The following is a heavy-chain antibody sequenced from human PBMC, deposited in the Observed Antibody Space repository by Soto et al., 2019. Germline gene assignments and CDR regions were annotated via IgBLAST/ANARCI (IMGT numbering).Heavy chain of an antibody. Sequence: SETLSLTCTVSGGSISSYYWSWIRQPPGKGLEWIGDIYDSGSTNYNPSLKSRVTISADTSKNQFSLKLSSVTAADTAVYYCASRDYDFWSGSSGDSWGQGTLLTVSS. D-gene: IGHD3-3*01. V-gene: IGHV4-59*12. CDR3: ASRDYDFWSGSSGDS. J-gene: IGHJ4*02. CDR2: IYDSGST. CDR1: GGSISSYY.